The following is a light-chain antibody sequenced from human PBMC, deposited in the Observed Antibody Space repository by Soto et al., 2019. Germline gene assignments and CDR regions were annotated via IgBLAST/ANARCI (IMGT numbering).Light chain of an antibody. CDR1: QSVSTY. CDR2: DAS. J-gene: IGKJ4*01. V-gene: IGKV3-11*01. Sequence: IVLTQSPATLSLSPGERATLSCRASQSVSTYLAWYQQKPGQAPRLLIYDASNRATGIPTRFSGSGSGTDFTLTISNLEPEDFAVYYCQQRSNWPPLTCGGGTKVEIK. CDR3: QQRSNWPPLT.